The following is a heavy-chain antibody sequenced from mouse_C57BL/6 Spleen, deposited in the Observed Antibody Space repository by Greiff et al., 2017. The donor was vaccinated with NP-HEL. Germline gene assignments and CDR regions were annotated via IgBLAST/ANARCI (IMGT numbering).Heavy chain of an antibody. V-gene: IGHV5-4*01. Sequence: EVKLVESGGGLVKPGGSLKLSCAASGFTLSSYAMSWVRQTPEKRLEWVATISDGGSYTYYPDNVKGRSTISRDNAKNNLYLQMSHLTSEDTAMYYCAREDVYYFDYWGQGTTLTVSS. J-gene: IGHJ2*01. CDR3: AREDVYYFDY. CDR2: ISDGGSYT. CDR1: GFTLSSYA.